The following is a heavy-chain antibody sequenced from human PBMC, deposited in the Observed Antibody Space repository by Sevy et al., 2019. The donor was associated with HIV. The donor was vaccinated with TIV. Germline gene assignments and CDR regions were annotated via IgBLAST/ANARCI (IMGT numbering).Heavy chain of an antibody. J-gene: IGHJ6*02. CDR3: TRQGDRSRYDIFSHGMDV. V-gene: IGHV3-73*01. D-gene: IGHD3-9*01. CDR2: IRSKVNSYAT. Sequence: GGSLRLSCAASGFTFSDSAMHWVRQASGKGLEWVGRIRSKVNSYATTYVASVKSRFTISRDDSKNTAYLQMNSLKTEDTAVYYCTRQGDRSRYDIFSHGMDVWGQGTTVTVSS. CDR1: GFTFSDSA.